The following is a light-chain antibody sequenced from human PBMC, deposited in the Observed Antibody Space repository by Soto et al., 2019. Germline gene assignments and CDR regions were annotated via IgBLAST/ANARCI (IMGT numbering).Light chain of an antibody. V-gene: IGKV1-27*01. CDR2: GAF. Sequence: DIQMTQSPSSLSASVGDRVTITCRASQGISNYLAWYQQKPGKVPKLLIYGAFTLQSGVPSRFSGSGSGTDFTRTISSLQPEDVATYYCQNYNSAPFTFGPGTKVDIK. J-gene: IGKJ3*01. CDR3: QNYNSAPFT. CDR1: QGISNY.